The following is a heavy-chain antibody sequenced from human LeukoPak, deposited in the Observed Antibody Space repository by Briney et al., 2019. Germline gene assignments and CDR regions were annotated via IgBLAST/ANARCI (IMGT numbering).Heavy chain of an antibody. CDR2: INHSGST. J-gene: IGHJ4*02. CDR1: GGSFSGYY. Sequence: SETLSLTCAVYGGSFSGYYWSWIRQPPGKGLEWIGKINHSGSTNYNPSLKSRVTISVDTSKNQFSLKLSSVTAADTAVYYCARGDVDTAMAPFDYWGQGTLVTVSS. CDR3: ARGDVDTAMAPFDY. D-gene: IGHD5-18*01. V-gene: IGHV4-34*01.